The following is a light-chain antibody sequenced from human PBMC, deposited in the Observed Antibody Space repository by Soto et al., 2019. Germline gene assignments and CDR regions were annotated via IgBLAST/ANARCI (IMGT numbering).Light chain of an antibody. Sequence: EIMLTQSPGTLSLSPGERATLSCRASQSVNIYLAWYQQKPGQAPRLLIYDASNRATGIPARFSGSGSGTDFTLTISSLEPEDIAVYYCQQRSNWRVTFGGGTKVDIK. CDR3: QQRSNWRVT. CDR1: QSVNIY. CDR2: DAS. V-gene: IGKV3-11*01. J-gene: IGKJ4*01.